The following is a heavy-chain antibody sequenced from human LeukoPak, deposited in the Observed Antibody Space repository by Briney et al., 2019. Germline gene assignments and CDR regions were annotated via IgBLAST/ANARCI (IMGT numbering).Heavy chain of an antibody. CDR1: GGSIGSNNYY. Sequence: SETLSLTCTVSGGSIGSNNYYWGWIRQPPGKGLEWIGSIYYSGYTYYNPSLKSRVTISVDTSKNQFSLKLSSVTAADTAVYYCARLYSSGWNYFDYWGQGTLVTVSS. CDR2: IYYSGYT. V-gene: IGHV4-39*07. D-gene: IGHD6-19*01. J-gene: IGHJ4*02. CDR3: ARLYSSGWNYFDY.